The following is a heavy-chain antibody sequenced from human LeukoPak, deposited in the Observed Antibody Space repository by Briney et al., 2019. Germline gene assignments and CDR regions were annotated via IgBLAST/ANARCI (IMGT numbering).Heavy chain of an antibody. V-gene: IGHV4-34*01. J-gene: IGHJ5*02. D-gene: IGHD3-3*01. CDR2: INHSGST. CDR3: ARGIKTVTIFGVVIIPHSWFDP. CDR1: GGSFSGYY. Sequence: PSETLSLTCAVYGGSFSGYYWSWLRQPPGKGLEWIGEINHSGSTNYNPSLKSRVTISVDTSKNQFSLKLSSVTAADTAVYYCARGIKTVTIFGVVIIPHSWFDPWGQGTLVTVSS.